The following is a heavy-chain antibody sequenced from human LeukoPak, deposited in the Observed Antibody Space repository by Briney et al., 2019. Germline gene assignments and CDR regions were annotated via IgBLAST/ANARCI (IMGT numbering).Heavy chain of an antibody. J-gene: IGHJ5*02. CDR3: ARDTRHRYCSSTNCYRGWFDP. V-gene: IGHV1-69*13. CDR2: IIPIFGTA. D-gene: IGHD2-2*01. Sequence: AASVKVSCKASGGTFSSYAISWVRQAPGQGLEWMGGIIPIFGTANYAQKFQGRVTITADESASTVYMELSSLRSEDTAVYYCARDTRHRYCSSTNCYRGWFDPWGQGTLVTVSS. CDR1: GGTFSSYA.